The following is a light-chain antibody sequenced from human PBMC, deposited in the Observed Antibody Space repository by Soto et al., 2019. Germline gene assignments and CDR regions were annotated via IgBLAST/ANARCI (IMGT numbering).Light chain of an antibody. CDR3: QQSHSTPYT. J-gene: IGKJ2*01. Sequence: DIQLTQSPSSLSPSVGDRITLSCRASQSISRNLNWYQQMPGKAPILLIYAARDLQSGVPGRFSGSGSGTEFSLTVSSLQPEDLATYYCQQSHSTPYTFGQGTKLEI. CDR2: AAR. V-gene: IGKV1-39*01. CDR1: QSISRN.